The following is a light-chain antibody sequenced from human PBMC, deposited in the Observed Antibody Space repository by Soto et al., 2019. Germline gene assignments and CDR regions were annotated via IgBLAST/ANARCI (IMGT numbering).Light chain of an antibody. V-gene: IGLV1-40*01. CDR3: QSYDKSLNGYVI. Sequence: QSVLTQPPSVSGAPGQRVTISCTGSSSNLGAGYDVHWYQHLPGAAPKLLIYGNLNRPSGVPDRFSGSKSGTSDSLAITGLQAEDEADYYCQSYDKSLNGYVIIGGGTKVTVL. CDR1: SSNLGAGYD. CDR2: GNL. J-gene: IGLJ2*01.